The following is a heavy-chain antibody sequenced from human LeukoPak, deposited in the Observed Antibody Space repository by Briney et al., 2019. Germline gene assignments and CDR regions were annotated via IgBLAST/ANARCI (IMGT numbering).Heavy chain of an antibody. CDR2: IYYSGST. Sequence: PSETLSLTCTVSGSSISSGGYYWSWIRQHPGKGLEWIGYIYYSGSTYYNPSLKSRVTISVDTSKNQFSLKLSSVTAADTAVYYCARGDAGRESLDYWGQGTLVTVSS. CDR1: GSSISSGGYY. V-gene: IGHV4-31*03. D-gene: IGHD5-24*01. CDR3: ARGDAGRESLDY. J-gene: IGHJ4*02.